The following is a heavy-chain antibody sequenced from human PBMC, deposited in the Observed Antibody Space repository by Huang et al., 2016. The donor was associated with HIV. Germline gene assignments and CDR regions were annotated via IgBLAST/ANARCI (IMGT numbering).Heavy chain of an antibody. V-gene: IGHV4-39*01. CDR1: GGSIRSSDYP. Sequence: QLLLQESGPGLVKPSEALALTCAGSGGSIRSSDYPWGWIRQPPGKGLEWIGGIYYNGSTHSSPSLKSLVTIAVDTSKNLFFLNLTSMTAADTAVYYCARHREGPVAYYSGWGSHLNYMDVWGRGRTVVVSS. CDR2: IYYNGST. CDR3: ARHREGPVAYYSGWGSHLNYMDV. D-gene: IGHD3-10*01. J-gene: IGHJ6*03.